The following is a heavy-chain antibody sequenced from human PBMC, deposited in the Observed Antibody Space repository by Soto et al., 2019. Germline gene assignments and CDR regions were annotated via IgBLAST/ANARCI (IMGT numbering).Heavy chain of an antibody. CDR1: GYIFVNYG. J-gene: IGHJ6*02. Sequence: QVQLVQSGDEVKKPGASVKVSCKASGYIFVNYGIAWVRQAPGQGLEWMGWISPYTGNTHSASKVQGRLTMTTDTSTRTAYMDLGSQTSDDTAVYYCVMVDNYVTPTPQDVWAQGTTVTVSS. CDR2: ISPYTGNT. V-gene: IGHV1-18*01. D-gene: IGHD3-16*01. CDR3: VMVDNYVTPTPQDV.